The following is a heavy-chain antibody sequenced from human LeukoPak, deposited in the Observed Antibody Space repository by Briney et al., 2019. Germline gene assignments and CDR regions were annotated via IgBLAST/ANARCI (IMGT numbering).Heavy chain of an antibody. V-gene: IGHV3-23*01. CDR3: ARDSSGWYLWFDP. D-gene: IGHD6-19*01. CDR2: ISGSGDST. CDR1: GFTFSTYV. Sequence: GGSLRLSCAASGFTFSTYVMTWVRQAPGKGLEWVSGISGSGDSTYYAESVKGRFTISRDNSKNTLYLQMNSLRADDTAVYYCARDSSGWYLWFDPWGQGTLVTVSS. J-gene: IGHJ5*02.